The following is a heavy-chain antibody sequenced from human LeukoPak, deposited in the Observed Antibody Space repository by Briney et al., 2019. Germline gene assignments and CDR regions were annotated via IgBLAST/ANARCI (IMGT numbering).Heavy chain of an antibody. Sequence: KPSQTLSLTCTVSGGSISSGSYYWSWIRQPAGKGLEWIGRIYTSGSTNYNPSLKSRVTISVDTSKNQFSLKLSSVTAADTAVYYCARARYSSGWTPHYWGQGTLVTVSS. CDR2: IYTSGST. CDR1: GGSISSGSYY. D-gene: IGHD6-19*01. CDR3: ARARYSSGWTPHY. J-gene: IGHJ4*02. V-gene: IGHV4-61*02.